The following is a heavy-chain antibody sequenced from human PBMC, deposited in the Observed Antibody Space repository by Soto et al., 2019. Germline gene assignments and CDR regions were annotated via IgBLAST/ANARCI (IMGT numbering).Heavy chain of an antibody. CDR1: GGSISSGGYS. CDR3: ARVPDR. V-gene: IGHV4-30-2*01. Sequence: QLQLQESGSGLEKPAQTMSLTGAVSGGSISSGGYSWSWIRQPPGKGLEWIGYIYHSGSTYYNPSLKSRVTISVDRSKNQFSLKLSSVTAADTAVYYCARVPDRWGQGTLVTVSS. D-gene: IGHD2-2*01. CDR2: IYHSGST. J-gene: IGHJ5*02.